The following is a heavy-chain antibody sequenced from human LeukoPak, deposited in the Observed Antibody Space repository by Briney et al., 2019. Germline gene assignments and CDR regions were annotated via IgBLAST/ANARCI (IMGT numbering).Heavy chain of an antibody. J-gene: IGHJ4*02. CDR3: ARQRYSYGSIYFDY. D-gene: IGHD5-18*01. V-gene: IGHV4-59*08. CDR1: GGSISSYY. CDR2: IYYSGST. Sequence: SETLSLTCTVSGGSISSYYWSWIRQPPGKGLEWIGYIYYSGSTNYNPSLKSRVTISVDTSKNQFSLKLSSVTAADTAVYYYARQRYSYGSIYFDYWGQGTLVTVSS.